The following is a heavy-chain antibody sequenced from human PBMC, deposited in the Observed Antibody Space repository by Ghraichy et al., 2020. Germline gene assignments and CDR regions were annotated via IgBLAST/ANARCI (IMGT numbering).Heavy chain of an antibody. V-gene: IGHV4-34*01. CDR3: ANGRGLFGLVPPGRYYFDY. CDR1: GGSFSGYY. D-gene: IGHD3/OR15-3a*01. J-gene: IGHJ4*02. Sequence: SETLSLTCAVYGGSFSGYYWSWIRQPPGKGLEWIGEINHSGSTNYNPSLKSRVTISVATSKNQFSLKLSSLTAADTAVYYCANGRGLFGLVPPGRYYFDYWGQGTLVTVSS. CDR2: INHSGST.